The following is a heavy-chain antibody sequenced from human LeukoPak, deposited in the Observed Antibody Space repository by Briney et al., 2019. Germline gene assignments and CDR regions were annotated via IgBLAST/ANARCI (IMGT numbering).Heavy chain of an antibody. Sequence: PSETLSLTCTVSGGSISSGSYYWSWIRQPAGKGLEWIGRIYTSGSTNYNPSLKSRVTISVDTSKNQFSLKLSSVTAADTAVYYCARDRCSSTSCYTRESYFDYWGQGTLVTVSS. V-gene: IGHV4-61*02. D-gene: IGHD2-2*02. J-gene: IGHJ4*02. CDR2: IYTSGST. CDR3: ARDRCSSTSCYTRESYFDY. CDR1: GGSISSGSYY.